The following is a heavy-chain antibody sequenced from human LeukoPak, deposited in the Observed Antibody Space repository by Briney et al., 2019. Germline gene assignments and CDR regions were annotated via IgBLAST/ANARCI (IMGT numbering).Heavy chain of an antibody. J-gene: IGHJ4*02. CDR3: AKDRWDTAMVSTMDY. V-gene: IGHV3-30*02. CDR1: GFTFSSYG. CDR2: IRYDGSNK. D-gene: IGHD5-18*01. Sequence: GGSLRLSCAASGFTFSSYGMHWVRQAPGKGLEWVAFIRYDGSNKYYADSVKGRFTISRDNSKNTLYLQMNSLRAEDTAVYYCAKDRWDTAMVSTMDYWGQGTLVTVSS.